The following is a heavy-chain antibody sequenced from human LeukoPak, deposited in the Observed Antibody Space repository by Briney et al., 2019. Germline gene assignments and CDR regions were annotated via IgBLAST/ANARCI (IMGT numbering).Heavy chain of an antibody. CDR1: GFTFSSYG. D-gene: IGHD3-3*01. Sequence: GGSLGLSCAASGFTFSSYGMHWVRQAPGKGLEWVAFIRYDGSNKYYADSVKGRFTISRDNSKNTLYLQMNSLRAEDTAVYYCAKGPETYYDFWSGYRGSDYWGQGTLVTVSS. CDR3: AKGPETYYDFWSGYRGSDY. J-gene: IGHJ4*02. V-gene: IGHV3-30*02. CDR2: IRYDGSNK.